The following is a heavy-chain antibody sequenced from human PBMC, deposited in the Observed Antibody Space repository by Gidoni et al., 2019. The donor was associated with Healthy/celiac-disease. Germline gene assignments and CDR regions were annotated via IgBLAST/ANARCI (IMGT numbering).Heavy chain of an antibody. D-gene: IGHD2-8*01. J-gene: IGHJ5*02. V-gene: IGHV3-23*01. Sequence: EVQLLESGGGLVQPGGSLRLSCAASGFTFSSYAMSWVRQAPGKGLEWVSAISGSGGSTYYADSVKGRFTISRDNSKNTLYLQMNSLRAEDTAVYYCAKDPILGYCTNGVCGRFDPWGQGTLVTVSS. CDR1: GFTFSSYA. CDR2: ISGSGGST. CDR3: AKDPILGYCTNGVCGRFDP.